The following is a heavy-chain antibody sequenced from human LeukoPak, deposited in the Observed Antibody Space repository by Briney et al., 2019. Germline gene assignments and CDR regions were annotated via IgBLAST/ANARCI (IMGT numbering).Heavy chain of an antibody. CDR1: GGSISSYY. CDR2: IYFSGST. Sequence: SETLSLTCTVSGGSISSYYWSWIRQPPGKGLEWIGYIYFSGSTNYNPSLKSRVTISVDTSKNQFSLKLSSVTAADTAVYYCAGRMGVWGSYRLYYYYYMNVWGKGTTVTISS. CDR3: AGRMGVWGSYRLYYYYYMNV. J-gene: IGHJ6*03. V-gene: IGHV4-59*12. D-gene: IGHD3-16*02.